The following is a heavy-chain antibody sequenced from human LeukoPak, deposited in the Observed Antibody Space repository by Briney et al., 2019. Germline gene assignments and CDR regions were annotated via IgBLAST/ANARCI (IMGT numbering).Heavy chain of an antibody. CDR2: TYYRSKWHN. CDR1: GDSVSSSRAV. CDR3: AGTTDYSSFLAF. V-gene: IGHV6-1*01. J-gene: IGHJ4*02. D-gene: IGHD4-11*01. Sequence: SQTLSLTCAVSGDSVSSSRAVWNWIRQSPSRGREGLGRTYYRSKWHNEYAESVKSRISITSDTSKNQFSLQLNSVTPEDTAEYFCAGTTDYSSFLAFWGQGTLVTVSS.